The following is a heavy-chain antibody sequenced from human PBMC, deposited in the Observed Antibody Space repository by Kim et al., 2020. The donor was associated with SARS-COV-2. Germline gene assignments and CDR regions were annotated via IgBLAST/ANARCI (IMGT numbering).Heavy chain of an antibody. CDR1: GGSISSYY. CDR3: ARSGAGRLFDY. V-gene: IGHV4-59*13. D-gene: IGHD3-10*01. Sequence: SETLSLTCTVSGGSISSYYWSWIRQPPGKGLEWIGYIYYSGSTNYNPSLKSRVTISVDTSKNQFSLKLSSVTAADTAVYYCARSGAGRLFDYWGQGTLVT. J-gene: IGHJ4*02. CDR2: IYYSGST.